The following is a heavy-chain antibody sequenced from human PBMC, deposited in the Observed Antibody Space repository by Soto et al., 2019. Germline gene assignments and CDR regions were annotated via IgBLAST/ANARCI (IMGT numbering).Heavy chain of an antibody. V-gene: IGHV3-23*01. Sequence: EAQLLESGGGLVQPGGSLKLSCAASEITLKKYAMTWVRQAPGKGLEWVSSISGSGDNTFYADSVEGRVTISRDNSKNTLFLQMDNVRPDDTAVYFCAKSHCGDNYYWYGLWGQGTPVTVSS. CDR3: AKSHCGDNYYWYGL. CDR2: ISGSGDNT. D-gene: IGHD4-17*01. J-gene: IGHJ5*02. CDR1: EITLKKYA.